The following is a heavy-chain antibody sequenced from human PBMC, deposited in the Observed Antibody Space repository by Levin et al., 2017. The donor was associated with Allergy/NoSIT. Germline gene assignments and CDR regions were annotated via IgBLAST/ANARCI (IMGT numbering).Heavy chain of an antibody. V-gene: IGHV4-31*03. Sequence: SQTLSLTCTVSGGSISSGGYYWSWIRQHPGKGLEWIGYIYYSGSTYYNPSLKSRVTISVDTSKNQFSLKLSSVTAADTAVYYCARESAYYDFWSGYYKSLGYFDYWGQGTLVTVSS. J-gene: IGHJ4*02. D-gene: IGHD3-3*01. CDR2: IYYSGST. CDR3: ARESAYYDFWSGYYKSLGYFDY. CDR1: GGSISSGGYY.